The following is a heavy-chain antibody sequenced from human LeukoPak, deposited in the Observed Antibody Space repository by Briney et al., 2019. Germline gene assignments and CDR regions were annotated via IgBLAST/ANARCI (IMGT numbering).Heavy chain of an antibody. Sequence: PGGSLRLSCAASGFTFSSYWMHWVRQTPGKGLMWVARIKSDGSTIYADSVQGRFIISRDNAKNMVYLQMNSVRADDTAIYYCTRAITYFYGSVTYDWFDSWGQGTRVTVSS. CDR2: IKSDGST. CDR3: TRAITYFYGSVTYDWFDS. J-gene: IGHJ5*01. D-gene: IGHD3-10*01. CDR1: GFTFSSYW. V-gene: IGHV3-74*01.